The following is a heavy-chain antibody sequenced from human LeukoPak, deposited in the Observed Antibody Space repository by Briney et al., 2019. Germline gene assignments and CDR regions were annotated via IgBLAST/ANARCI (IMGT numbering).Heavy chain of an antibody. CDR2: ISYDGSNK. Sequence: PGGSLRLSCAASGFTFSSYAMHWVRQAPGKGLEWVAVISYDGSNKYYADSVKGRFTISRDNSKNTLYLQMNILRAEDTAVYYCARVSDSTQDNSYLDVWGKGTTVTSSS. D-gene: IGHD2-2*01. V-gene: IGHV3-30*01. J-gene: IGHJ6*03. CDR3: ARVSDSTQDNSYLDV. CDR1: GFTFSSYA.